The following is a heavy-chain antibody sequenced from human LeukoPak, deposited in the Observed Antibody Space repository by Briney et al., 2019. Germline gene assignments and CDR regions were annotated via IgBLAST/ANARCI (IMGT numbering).Heavy chain of an antibody. Sequence: GGSLRLSCAASTISVSDNYMNWVRQPPGKVLEWVSIIYRDGRTFYADSMKDRIIISRDKSKNTLFLQMNNLRAEDTAIYYCARTVMVTDLSDAFDVWGQGTMITVSS. D-gene: IGHD2-21*02. CDR3: ARTVMVTDLSDAFDV. V-gene: IGHV3-66*01. CDR2: IYRDGRT. CDR1: TISVSDNY. J-gene: IGHJ3*01.